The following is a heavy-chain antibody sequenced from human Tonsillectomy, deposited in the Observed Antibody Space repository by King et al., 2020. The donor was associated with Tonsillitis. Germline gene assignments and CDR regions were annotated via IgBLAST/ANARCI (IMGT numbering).Heavy chain of an antibody. V-gene: IGHV3-23*04. CDR1: GFTFRSYA. J-gene: IGHJ4*02. Sequence: VQLVESGGGLVQPGGPLRLSCAASGFTFRSYALSWVRQSPGKWLQWVSAISGSGYKTYYIDSVKGRFTISRDNSKNTVSLQMNSLRAEDTGVYYCVREMLTGSCADYWGQGTLVTVSS. CDR3: VREMLTGSCADY. CDR2: ISGSGYKT. D-gene: IGHD2-15*01.